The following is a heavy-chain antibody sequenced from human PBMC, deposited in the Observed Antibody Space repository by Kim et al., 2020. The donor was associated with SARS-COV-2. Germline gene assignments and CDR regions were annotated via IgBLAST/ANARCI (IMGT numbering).Heavy chain of an antibody. D-gene: IGHD3-10*01. CDR2: INAGNGNT. CDR1: GYTFTSYA. V-gene: IGHV1-3*01. J-gene: IGHJ6*04. CDR3: ARGLGGLLWFGETHYYGMDV. Sequence: ASVKVSCKASGYTFTSYAMHWVRQAPGQRLEWMGWINAGNGNTQYSQKFQGRVTITRDTSASTAYMELSSLRSEDTAVYYCARGLGGLLWFGETHYYGMDVCGEGTTVTFSS.